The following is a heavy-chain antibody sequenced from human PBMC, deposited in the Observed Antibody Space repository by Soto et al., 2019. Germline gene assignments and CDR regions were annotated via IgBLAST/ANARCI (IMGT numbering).Heavy chain of an antibody. J-gene: IGHJ5*02. CDR2: IYYSGST. V-gene: IGHV4-30-4*01. CDR1: GGSISSGDYY. D-gene: IGHD5-12*01. CDR3: ARDLGLSRGYSGYDYPPLNWFDP. Sequence: PSETLSLTCTVSGGSISSGDYYWSWIRQPPGKGLEWIGYIYYSGSTYYNPSLKSRVTISVDTSKNQFSLKLSSVTAADTAVYYCARDLGLSRGYSGYDYPPLNWFDPWGQGTLVTVSS.